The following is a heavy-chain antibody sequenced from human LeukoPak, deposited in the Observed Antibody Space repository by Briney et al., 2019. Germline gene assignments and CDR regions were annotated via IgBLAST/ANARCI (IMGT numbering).Heavy chain of an antibody. CDR3: AKDGQLHDAFDI. CDR2: VSSNGDRT. V-gene: IGHV3-64*01. CDR1: GFSFDDFA. J-gene: IGHJ3*02. D-gene: IGHD6-6*01. Sequence: GGSLRLSCAASGFSFDDFAMHWVRQAPRKGLEYVSGVSSNGDRTYYAKSVKGRFTISRDNSKNTLYLQMNSLRAEDTAVYYCAKDGQLHDAFDIWGQGTMVTVSS.